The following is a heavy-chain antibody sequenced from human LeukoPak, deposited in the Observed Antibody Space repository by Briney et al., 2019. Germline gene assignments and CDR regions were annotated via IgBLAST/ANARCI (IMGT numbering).Heavy chain of an antibody. V-gene: IGHV1-2*02. CDR1: GYTFTDYY. Sequence: ASVKVSCKASGYTFTDYYMHWVRQAPGQGLEWMEWINPNSGATNYAQKFQGRVTMTRDTSITTTYMELSRLRSDDTALYYCARDGAFDIWGQGTMVTVSS. J-gene: IGHJ3*02. CDR2: INPNSGAT. CDR3: ARDGAFDI.